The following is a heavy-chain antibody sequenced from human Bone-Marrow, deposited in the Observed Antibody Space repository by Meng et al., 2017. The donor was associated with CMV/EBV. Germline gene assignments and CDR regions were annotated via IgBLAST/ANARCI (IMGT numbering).Heavy chain of an antibody. D-gene: IGHD3-10*01. V-gene: IGHV1-18*01. CDR3: GRAYSAYYASGSLDF. Sequence: SGYTFTNYGVSWVRQAPGQGLEWMGWISAYNANTNYARKIQGRVTMTTDTATSTAYMELRSLRSDDTAVYYCGRAYSAYYASGSLDFWGQGTLVTVSS. J-gene: IGHJ4*02. CDR1: GYTFTNYG. CDR2: ISAYNANT.